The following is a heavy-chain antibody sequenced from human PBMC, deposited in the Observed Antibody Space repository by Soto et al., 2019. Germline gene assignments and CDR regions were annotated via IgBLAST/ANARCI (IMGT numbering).Heavy chain of an antibody. V-gene: IGHV1-69*06. CDR3: ARGGALSTSWYWGDGLDS. CDR1: GYSFSSHA. J-gene: IGHJ4*02. Sequence: QVQLEQSGSEVKKSGSSVKVSCKASGYSFSSHAITWVRQAPGQGPEWMGGIIPVFGTPSYAQKFQGRVTISADKATNRFNLELKSLRSEDTAVYYCARGGALSTSWYWGDGLDSWGQGTQVTVSS. D-gene: IGHD6-13*01. CDR2: IIPVFGTP.